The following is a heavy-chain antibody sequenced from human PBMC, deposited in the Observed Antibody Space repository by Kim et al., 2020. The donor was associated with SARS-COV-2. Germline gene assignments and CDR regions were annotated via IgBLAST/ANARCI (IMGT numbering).Heavy chain of an antibody. CDR2: INHSGST. V-gene: IGHV4-34*01. D-gene: IGHD3-10*01. CDR3: VYGSGSYFGFDY. CDR1: GGSFSGYY. J-gene: IGHJ4*02. Sequence: SETLSLTCAVYGGSFSGYYWSWIRQPPGKGLEWIGEINHSGSTNYNPSLKSRVTISVDTSKNQFSLKLSSVTAADTAVYYCVYGSGSYFGFDYWGQGTLVTVSS.